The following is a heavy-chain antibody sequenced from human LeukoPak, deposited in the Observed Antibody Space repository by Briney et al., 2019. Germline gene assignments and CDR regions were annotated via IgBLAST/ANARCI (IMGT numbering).Heavy chain of an antibody. J-gene: IGHJ4*02. V-gene: IGHV1-8*03. CDR1: GYTFTSYD. CDR2: MNPNSGNT. Sequence: ASVKVSCKASGYTFTSYDINWVRQATGQGLEWMGWMNPNSGNTGYAQKFQGRGTITRKTSISTAYMEVSSLRSEDTGVYYCARDSGYCSGGSCWYFDYWGQGTLVTVSS. D-gene: IGHD2-15*01. CDR3: ARDSGYCSGGSCWYFDY.